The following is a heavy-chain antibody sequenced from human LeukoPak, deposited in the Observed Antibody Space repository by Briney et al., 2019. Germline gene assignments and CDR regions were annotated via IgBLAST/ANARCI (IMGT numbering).Heavy chain of an antibody. J-gene: IGHJ4*02. CDR2: ISSSSSYI. CDR1: GFTFSSYE. Sequence: GGSLRLSCAASGFTFSSYEMNWVRQAPGKGLEWVSSISSSSSYIYYADSVKGRFTISRDNAKNSLYLQMNSLRAEDTAVYYCAKAVAAAGTRGYLWGQGTLVTVSS. CDR3: AKAVAAAGTRGYL. V-gene: IGHV3-21*01. D-gene: IGHD6-13*01.